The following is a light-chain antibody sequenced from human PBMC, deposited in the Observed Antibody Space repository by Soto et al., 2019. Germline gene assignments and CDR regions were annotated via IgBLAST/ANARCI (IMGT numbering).Light chain of an antibody. CDR3: QYYDSSRT. CDR1: QSVKTF. V-gene: IGKV3-11*01. J-gene: IGKJ1*01. Sequence: TVLTQSPATFSVSPGGSATLSRRASQSVKTFLVWYQQRPGQPPRLLIHDASHRATGIPDRFSGGGSGTDFTLTISRLEPEDFALYYCQYYDSSRTFGQGTKV. CDR2: DAS.